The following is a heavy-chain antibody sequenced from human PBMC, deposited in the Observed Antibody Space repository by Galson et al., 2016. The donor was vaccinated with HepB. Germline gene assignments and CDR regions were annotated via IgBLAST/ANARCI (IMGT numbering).Heavy chain of an antibody. D-gene: IGHD6-13*01. CDR2: ISGSGDNT. V-gene: IGHV3-23*01. CDR1: GFTFSTFW. CDR3: AKGQQLAYFDY. Sequence: SLRLSCAASGFTFSTFWMTWVRQAPGKGLEWVSAISGSGDNTYYADSVKGRFTISRDNSKNTLYLQMNSLRAEDTAVYYCAKGQQLAYFDYWGQGTLVTVSS. J-gene: IGHJ4*02.